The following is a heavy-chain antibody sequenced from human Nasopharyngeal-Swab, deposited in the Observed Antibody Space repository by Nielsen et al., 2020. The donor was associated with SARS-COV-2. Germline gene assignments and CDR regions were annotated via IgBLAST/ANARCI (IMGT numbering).Heavy chain of an antibody. Sequence: GESLKISCAASGFTFSSYWMSWVRQAPGKGLDWVANIKQDGSEKYYVDSVKGRFTISRDNAKNSLYLQMNSLRAEDTAVYYCARDPAAITIFGVVIIGSRSYYFDYWGQGTLVTVSS. CDR1: GFTFSSYW. V-gene: IGHV3-7*01. D-gene: IGHD3-3*01. J-gene: IGHJ4*02. CDR2: IKQDGSEK. CDR3: ARDPAAITIFGVVIIGSRSYYFDY.